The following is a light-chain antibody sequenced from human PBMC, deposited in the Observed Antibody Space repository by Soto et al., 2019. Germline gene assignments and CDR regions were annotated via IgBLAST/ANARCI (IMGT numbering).Light chain of an antibody. J-gene: IGKJ3*01. Sequence: EIVLTQSPATLSLSPGQRATLSCRASQSVNSNYLAWHQQKPGQAPRLLIYGVSSRATGIPDRFSGSGSGTDFTLTISRLEPEDFAVYYCQQYGNSGVTFGPGTKGDIK. CDR1: QSVNSNY. CDR2: GVS. V-gene: IGKV3-20*01. CDR3: QQYGNSGVT.